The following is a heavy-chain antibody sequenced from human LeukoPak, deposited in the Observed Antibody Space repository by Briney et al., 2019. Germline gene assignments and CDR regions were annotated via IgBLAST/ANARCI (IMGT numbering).Heavy chain of an antibody. CDR3: TSDLFVGPAAAAGTGY. D-gene: IGHD6-25*01. Sequence: ASVKVSCMAPRYTFIAYYMHGVRQAPGQGVEWVGRINHTTGNTNYAQKFQGRVTMTRDTSITPAYMELTRLSSDDTAMYYCTSDLFVGPAAAAGTGYWGQGTLVTVSS. V-gene: IGHV1-2*06. J-gene: IGHJ4*02. CDR2: INHTTGNT. CDR1: RYTFIAYY.